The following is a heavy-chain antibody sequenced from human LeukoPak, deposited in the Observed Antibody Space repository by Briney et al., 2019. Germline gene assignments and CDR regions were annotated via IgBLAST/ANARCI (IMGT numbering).Heavy chain of an antibody. CDR1: GLSFRRFW. D-gene: IGHD2/OR15-2a*01. J-gene: IGHJ6*02. CDR3: ASYLTSIPSGMDV. V-gene: IGHV3-74*01. CDR2: ISTDGSST. Sequence: GRSLRICCAAAGLSFRRFWMPWRRQALWYVLVWVSRISTDGSSTTYADSVKGRFTISRDNGRNTLYLQMYSLRAEDTAVYYCASYLTSIPSGMDVWGQGTTVTVSS.